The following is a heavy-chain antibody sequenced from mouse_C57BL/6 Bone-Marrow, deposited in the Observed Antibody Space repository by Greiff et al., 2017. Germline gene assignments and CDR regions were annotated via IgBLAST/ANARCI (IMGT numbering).Heavy chain of an antibody. D-gene: IGHD1-1*01. CDR2: IYPGDGDT. J-gene: IGHJ3*01. CDR1: GYAFSSYW. CDR3: ARSYYGSSWGCAY. Sequence: QVQLQQSGAELVKPGASVKISCKASGYAFSSYWMNWVKQRPGKGLEWIGQIYPGDGDTNYNGKFKGKATLTADKSSSTAYMQLSSLTSEDSAVYFCARSYYGSSWGCAYWGQGTLVTVSA. V-gene: IGHV1-80*01.